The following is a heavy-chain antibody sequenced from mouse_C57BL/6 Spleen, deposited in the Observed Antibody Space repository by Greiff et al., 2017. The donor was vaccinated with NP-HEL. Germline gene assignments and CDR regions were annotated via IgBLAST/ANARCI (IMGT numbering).Heavy chain of an antibody. CDR1: GFSLTSYG. D-gene: IGHD2-3*01. CDR2: IWSGGST. CDR3: ASTYDDYAMDY. Sequence: QVQLQQSGPGLVQPSQSLSITCTVSGFSLTSYGVHWVRQSPGKGLEWLGVIWSGGSTDYNAAFISRLSISKDNSKSQVFFKMNSLQADDKAIYYCASTYDDYAMDYWGQGTSVTVSS. J-gene: IGHJ4*01. V-gene: IGHV2-2*01.